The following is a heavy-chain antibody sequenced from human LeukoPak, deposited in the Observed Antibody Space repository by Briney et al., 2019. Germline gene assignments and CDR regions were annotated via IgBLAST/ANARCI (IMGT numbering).Heavy chain of an antibody. V-gene: IGHV3-30-3*01. Sequence: GGSLRLSCAASGFTFSRYAMHWVRQAPGKGLEWVAVMSSDGTNEYYADSVKGRFTISRDNSKNTLYLQMNSLRAEDTAVYYCARDGGDCSSTSWYDRLDYWGQGTLVTVSS. CDR2: MSSDGTNE. CDR3: ARDGGDCSSTSWYDRLDY. D-gene: IGHD2-2*01. CDR1: GFTFSRYA. J-gene: IGHJ4*02.